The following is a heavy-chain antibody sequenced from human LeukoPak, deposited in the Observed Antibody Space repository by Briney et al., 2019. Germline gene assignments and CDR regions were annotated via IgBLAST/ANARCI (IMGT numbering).Heavy chain of an antibody. CDR1: GYSISSGHY. CDR3: ARGPRFGELLWHWFDP. Sequence: NPSETLSLTCTVSGYSISSGHYWGWIRQPPGQGLEWIGSMYHSGSTYYNPPLKSRVTISEDTSKNQFSLKLRSVTAADTAVYYCARGPRFGELLWHWFDPWGQGTLVTVSS. V-gene: IGHV4-38-2*02. CDR2: MYHSGST. J-gene: IGHJ5*02. D-gene: IGHD3-10*01.